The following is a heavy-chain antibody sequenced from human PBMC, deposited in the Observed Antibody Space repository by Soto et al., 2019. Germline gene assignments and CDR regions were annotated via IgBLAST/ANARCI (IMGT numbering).Heavy chain of an antibody. CDR1: SVSISVTNVF. CDR3: ARITGRHLDY. V-gene: IGHV4-39*01. CDR2: IDYSGTA. J-gene: IGHJ4*02. Sequence: ETLSLACPVSSVSISVTNVFGGWVRQPPGKGLEWIGNIDYSGTAYFSPSLATRVTFHVDTSKNQFSLTLYSVTAADTAVYYCARITGRHLDYWGQGILVTVYS. D-gene: IGHD1-20*01.